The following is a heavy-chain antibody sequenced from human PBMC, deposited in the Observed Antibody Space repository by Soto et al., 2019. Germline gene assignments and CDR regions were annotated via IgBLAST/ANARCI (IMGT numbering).Heavy chain of an antibody. J-gene: IGHJ4*02. Sequence: SVRVHCALSPLGIRSYNLSSVLQIPRKVLLWVSVISGGGGSIYYVDSVKGRFTISRDNSKNSLHLQMTSLRAEDTAVYYCAKFDLAAYNYTWGNYLFGGHDDFWGQGT. CDR2: ISGGGGSI. CDR1: PLGIRSYN. CDR3: AKFDLAAYNYTWGNYLFGGHDDF. V-gene: IGHV3-23*01. D-gene: IGHD3-16*02.